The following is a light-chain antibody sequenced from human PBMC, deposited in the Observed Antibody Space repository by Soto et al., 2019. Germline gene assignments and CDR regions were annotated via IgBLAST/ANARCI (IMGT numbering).Light chain of an antibody. J-gene: IGKJ3*01. Sequence: DIQLTQSPSSLSASVGDRVTITCQASQDISNHLNWYQQKPGKAPNLLIYDASDLETGVPSRFSGGGSGTFSSVTINSLQPEDIATYYCQKHDGVPLFGPGTKVEIK. CDR2: DAS. CDR3: QKHDGVPL. CDR1: QDISNH. V-gene: IGKV1-33*01.